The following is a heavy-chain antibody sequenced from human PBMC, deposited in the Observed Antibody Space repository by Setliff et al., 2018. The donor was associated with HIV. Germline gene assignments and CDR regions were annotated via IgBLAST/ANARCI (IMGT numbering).Heavy chain of an antibody. V-gene: IGHV4-34*01. D-gene: IGHD4-17*01. CDR3: AGRAYGPLEH. Sequence: SETLSLTCAVYGGSFNDYYRGWIRQAPGKGLEWIGEINQSGSTNYNSSLRSRVTMSINLSKNQFSLKLTSVTAADTAVYYCAGRAYGPLEHWGQGNQVTVSS. CDR1: GGSFNDYY. J-gene: IGHJ4*02. CDR2: INQSGST.